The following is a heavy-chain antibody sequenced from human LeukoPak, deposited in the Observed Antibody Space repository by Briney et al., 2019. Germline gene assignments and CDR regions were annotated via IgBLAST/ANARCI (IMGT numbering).Heavy chain of an antibody. V-gene: IGHV3-23*01. D-gene: IGHD3-3*01. Sequence: GGSLRLSCAASGFTFSSYAMSWVRQAPGKGLEWVSAISGSGGSTYYADSVKGRFTISRDNSKNMLYLQMNSLRAEDTAVYYCAKDLTMETYYDFWSGSDYWGQGTLVTVSS. CDR2: ISGSGGST. CDR3: AKDLTMETYYDFWSGSDY. CDR1: GFTFSSYA. J-gene: IGHJ4*02.